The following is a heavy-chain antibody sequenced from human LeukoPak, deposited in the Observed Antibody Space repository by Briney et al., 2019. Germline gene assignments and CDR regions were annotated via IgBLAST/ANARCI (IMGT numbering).Heavy chain of an antibody. D-gene: IGHD2-15*01. CDR2: IKQDGSEK. Sequence: GGSLRLSCAASGFTFSSYCMSWVRQAPGKGLEWVANIKQDGSEKYYVDSVEGRFTISRDNAKNSLYLQMNSLRAEDTAVYYCARGGSYFDYWGQGTLVTVSS. CDR3: ARGGSYFDY. J-gene: IGHJ4*02. V-gene: IGHV3-7*03. CDR1: GFTFSSYC.